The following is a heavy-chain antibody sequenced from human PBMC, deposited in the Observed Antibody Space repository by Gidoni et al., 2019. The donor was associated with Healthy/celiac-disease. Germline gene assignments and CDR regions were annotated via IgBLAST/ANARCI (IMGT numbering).Heavy chain of an antibody. J-gene: IGHJ4*02. CDR2: VWYDGSNK. D-gene: IGHD2-15*01. Sequence: QVQLVESGGGVVQPGRSLRPSCAASGFTFSSYGMHWVRQAPGKGLEWVAVVWYDGSNKYYADSVKGRFTISRDNSKNTLYLQMNSLRAEDTAVYYCARELGYCSGGSCYYDQFDYWGQGTLVTVSS. CDR1: GFTFSSYG. CDR3: ARELGYCSGGSCYYDQFDY. V-gene: IGHV3-33*01.